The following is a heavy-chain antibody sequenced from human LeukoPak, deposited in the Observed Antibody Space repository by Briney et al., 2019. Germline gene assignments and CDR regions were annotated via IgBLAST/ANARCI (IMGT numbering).Heavy chain of an antibody. CDR3: ARGPGGGMDV. CDR1: GGSISSSSYY. Sequence: SETLSLTCTVSGGSISSSSYYWGWIRQPPGKGLEWIGSIYYSGSTYYNPSLKSRVTISVDTSKNQFSLKLSSVTAADTAVYYCARGPGGGMDVWGQGTTVTVSS. CDR2: IYYSGST. J-gene: IGHJ6*02. D-gene: IGHD1-26*01. V-gene: IGHV4-39*01.